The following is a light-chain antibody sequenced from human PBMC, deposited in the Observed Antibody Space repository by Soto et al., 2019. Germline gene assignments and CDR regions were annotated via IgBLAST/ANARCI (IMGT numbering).Light chain of an antibody. CDR3: MQGTVLPPT. V-gene: IGKV2-30*01. CDR1: QSLVYRDGNTH. Sequence: DVVLTQSPPSLPVTLGQPASISCRTSQSLVYRDGNTHLNWFKQRPGQSPRRLIYMVFTRDSGVPDRFCVSGSGSDCTLRSSGVEAEDVGVCYCMQGTVLPPTFGRGTKVEIK. CDR2: MVF. J-gene: IGKJ4*02.